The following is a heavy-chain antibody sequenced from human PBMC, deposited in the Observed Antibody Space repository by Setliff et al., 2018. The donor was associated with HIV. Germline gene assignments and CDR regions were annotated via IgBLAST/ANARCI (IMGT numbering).Heavy chain of an antibody. D-gene: IGHD3-10*01. Sequence: GGSLRLSCTASGFSFSSYGMHWVRQAPGKGLEWVAVIWYDGSNKYYADSVQGRFTISRDNAKNSLYLQMNSLRVEDTAIYYCVREFRGTYFHHWGQGAQVTVSS. V-gene: IGHV3-33*08. J-gene: IGHJ4*02. CDR2: IWYDGSNK. CDR3: VREFRGTYFHH. CDR1: GFSFSSYG.